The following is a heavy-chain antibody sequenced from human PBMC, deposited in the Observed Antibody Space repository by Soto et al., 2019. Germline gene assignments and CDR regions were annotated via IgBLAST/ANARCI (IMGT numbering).Heavy chain of an antibody. D-gene: IGHD3-22*01. Sequence: SETLSLTCTVSGGSISSGDYYWSWIRQPPGKGLEWIGYIYYSGSTYYNPSLKSRVTISVDTSKNQFSLKLSSVTAADTAVYYCATGDGDSSGYYPPYFDYWGQGTLVTVSS. CDR2: IYYSGST. CDR1: GGSISSGDYY. V-gene: IGHV4-30-4*01. J-gene: IGHJ4*02. CDR3: ATGDGDSSGYYPPYFDY.